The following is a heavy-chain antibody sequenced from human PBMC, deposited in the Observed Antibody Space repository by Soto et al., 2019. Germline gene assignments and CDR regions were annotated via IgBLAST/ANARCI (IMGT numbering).Heavy chain of an antibody. CDR2: IDPSDSYT. CDR1: GYSFTSYW. D-gene: IGHD5-18*01. Sequence: GESLKISCNGSGYSFTSYWISWLRQMPGKGLEWMGRIDPSDSYTNYSPSFQGHVTISRDNSKNTLYLQMNSLRAEDTAVYYCAKPPREAMGPYYYYGMDVWGQGTTVTVSS. V-gene: IGHV5-10-1*01. CDR3: AKPPREAMGPYYYYGMDV. J-gene: IGHJ6*02.